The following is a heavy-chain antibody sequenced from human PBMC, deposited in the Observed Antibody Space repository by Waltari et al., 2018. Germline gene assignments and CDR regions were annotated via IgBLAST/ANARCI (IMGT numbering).Heavy chain of an antibody. CDR1: GFTFSSYA. Sequence: EVQLLESGGGLVQPGGSLRLSCAASGFTFSSYALSWVRQAPGKGLEWVSAISGSGGSTYYADSVKGRFTISRDNSKNTLYLQMNSLRAEDTAVYYCAKITDDIAVAGTDFDYWGQGTLVTVSS. V-gene: IGHV3-23*01. CDR3: AKITDDIAVAGTDFDY. J-gene: IGHJ4*02. CDR2: ISGSGGST. D-gene: IGHD6-19*01.